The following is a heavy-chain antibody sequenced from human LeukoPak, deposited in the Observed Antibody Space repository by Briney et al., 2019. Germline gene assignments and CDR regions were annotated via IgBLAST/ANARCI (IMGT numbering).Heavy chain of an antibody. CDR2: MNPNSGNT. CDR3: ARATERVLLWFGKKYYFDY. CDR1: GYTFTSYD. D-gene: IGHD3-10*01. J-gene: IGHJ4*02. V-gene: IGHV1-8*01. Sequence: ASVKVSCKASGYTFTSYDINWVRQATGQGLEWMGWMNPNSGNTGYAQKFQGRVTMTRNTSISTAYMELSSLRPEDTAVYYCARATERVLLWFGKKYYFDYWGQGTLVTVSS.